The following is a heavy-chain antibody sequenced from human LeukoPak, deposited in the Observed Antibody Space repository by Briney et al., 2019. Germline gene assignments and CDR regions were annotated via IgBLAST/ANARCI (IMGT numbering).Heavy chain of an antibody. D-gene: IGHD5-24*01. J-gene: IGHJ4*02. Sequence: GSLRLSCAASGFTFSDYYMSWIRQAPGKGLEWIGYMYYSGSTNYNPSLKSRVTISVDTSKNQFSLKLTSVTAADTAVYYCARLYLPATRFDYWGQGTLVTVSS. V-gene: IGHV4-59*08. CDR2: MYYSGST. CDR1: GFTFSDYY. CDR3: ARLYLPATRFDY.